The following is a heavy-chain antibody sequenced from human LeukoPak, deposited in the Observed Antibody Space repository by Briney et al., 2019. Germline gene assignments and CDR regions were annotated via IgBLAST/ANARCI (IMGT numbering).Heavy chain of an antibody. D-gene: IGHD6-13*01. Sequence: ASVKVSCKASAYTFTGYYIHWVRQAPGQGLEWMGWINPNSGATNYAQKFQGRVTMTRDTSISTAYMELRKLTSDDTAVYYRARGPHSSSWFDPWGQGTLVTVSS. V-gene: IGHV1-2*02. CDR3: ARGPHSSSWFDP. J-gene: IGHJ5*02. CDR2: INPNSGAT. CDR1: AYTFTGYY.